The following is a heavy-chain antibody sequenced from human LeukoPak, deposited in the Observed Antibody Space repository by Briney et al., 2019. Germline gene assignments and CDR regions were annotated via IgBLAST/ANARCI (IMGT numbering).Heavy chain of an antibody. Sequence: GASVKVSCKASGGTFSSYAISWVRQAPGQGLEWMGGIIPIFGTANYAQKFQGRVTITADESTSTAYMELSSLRSEDTAVYYCARAAPYYYDSSGYDWGQGTLVTVSS. CDR3: ARAAPYYYDSSGYD. D-gene: IGHD3-22*01. V-gene: IGHV1-69*13. CDR1: GGTFSSYA. J-gene: IGHJ4*02. CDR2: IIPIFGTA.